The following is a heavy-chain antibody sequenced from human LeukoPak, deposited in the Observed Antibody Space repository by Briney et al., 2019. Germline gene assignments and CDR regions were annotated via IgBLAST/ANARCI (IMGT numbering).Heavy chain of an antibody. CDR3: ARVGYDSSGYADWFDP. J-gene: IGHJ5*02. CDR1: GFTFSNYA. V-gene: IGHV3-23*01. Sequence: PGGSLRLSCAASGFTFSNYAMSWVRQVPGKGLEWVSALRDSGDTTYYADSVKGRFTISRDNSKNMLYLQMNSLRAEDTAVYYCARVGYDSSGYADWFDPWGQGTLVTVSS. D-gene: IGHD3-22*01. CDR2: LRDSGDTT.